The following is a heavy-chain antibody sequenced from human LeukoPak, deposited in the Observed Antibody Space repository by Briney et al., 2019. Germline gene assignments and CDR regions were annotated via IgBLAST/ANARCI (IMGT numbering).Heavy chain of an antibody. J-gene: IGHJ3*02. CDR2: INPSGGTT. CDR1: GYTFSSYY. CDR3: ARAKHGSGSYYNAFDI. Sequence: GASVKVSCKASGYTFSSYYMHWVRQAPGQGLEWMGVINPSGGTTTYAQKFPGRVTMTRDTSTSTVYMEVSSLRSEDTAVYYCARAKHGSGSYYNAFDIWGQGTMVTVSS. D-gene: IGHD3-10*01. V-gene: IGHV1-46*01.